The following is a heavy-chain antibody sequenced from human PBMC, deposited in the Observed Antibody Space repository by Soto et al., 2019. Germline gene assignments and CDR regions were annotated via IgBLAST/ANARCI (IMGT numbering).Heavy chain of an antibody. CDR3: ASSHLDFWSGYYLGGGYYYGMDV. J-gene: IGHJ6*02. V-gene: IGHV1-8*01. CDR2: MNPNSGNT. Sequence: ASVKVSCKASGYTFTSYDINWVRQATGQGLEWMGWMNPNSGNTGYAQKFQGRVTMTRNTSISTAYMELSSLRSEETAVYYCASSHLDFWSGYYLGGGYYYGMDVWGQGTTVTVSS. CDR1: GYTFTSYD. D-gene: IGHD3-3*01.